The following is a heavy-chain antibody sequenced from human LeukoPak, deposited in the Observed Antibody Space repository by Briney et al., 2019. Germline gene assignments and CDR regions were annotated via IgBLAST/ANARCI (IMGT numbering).Heavy chain of an antibody. J-gene: IGHJ4*02. V-gene: IGHV3-23*01. CDR2: ISGSGGST. D-gene: IGHD3/OR15-3a*01. CDR3: AKVWTAYSDDYFDY. CDR1: GFTFSSYG. Sequence: GGSLRLSCAASGFTFSSYGMSWVRQTPGKGLECVSSISGSGGSTNHADSVKGRFTISRDNSKNTLYLQMNSLRAEDTAVYYCAKVWTAYSDDYFDYWGQGTLVTVSS.